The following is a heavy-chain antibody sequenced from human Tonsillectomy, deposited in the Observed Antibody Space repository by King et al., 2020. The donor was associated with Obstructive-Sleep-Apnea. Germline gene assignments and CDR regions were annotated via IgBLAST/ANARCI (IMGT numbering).Heavy chain of an antibody. Sequence: VQLVESGGGVVQPGGSLRLSCAASGFTFSSYGVPWVRQAPGKGLEWVAFIRYDGGNKNFVDSMKGRFTISRDNSKTTLYLRMNSLRAEETAVYYCAKDRRDHLVSNDDFDIWGQGTMVTVSS. V-gene: IGHV3-30*02. CDR2: IRYDGGNK. D-gene: IGHD6-13*01. J-gene: IGHJ3*02. CDR1: GFTFSSYG. CDR3: AKDRRDHLVSNDDFDI.